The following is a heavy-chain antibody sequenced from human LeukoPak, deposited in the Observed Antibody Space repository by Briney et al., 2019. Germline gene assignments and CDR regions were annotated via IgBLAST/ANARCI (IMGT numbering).Heavy chain of an antibody. CDR3: ARGPSGYHNT. D-gene: IGHD5-12*01. Sequence: GGSLRLSCAASEFSVGSNYMTWVRQAPGKGLEWVSLIYSGGSTYYADSVKGRFTISRDNSKNTLNLQMNSLRAEDTAVYYRARGPSGYHNTGGQGTLVTVSS. CDR2: IYSGGST. CDR1: EFSVGSNY. J-gene: IGHJ4*02. V-gene: IGHV3-66*01.